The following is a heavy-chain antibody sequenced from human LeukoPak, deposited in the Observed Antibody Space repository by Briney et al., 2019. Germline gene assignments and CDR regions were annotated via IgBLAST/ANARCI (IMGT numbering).Heavy chain of an antibody. CDR1: GGTFSSYA. Sequence: SVKVSCKASGGTFSSYAISWVRQAPGQGLEWMGRIIPILGIANYAQKFQGRVTITADKSTSTAYMELSSLRSEDTAVYYCARGSSRDGYNYFGYWGQGTLVTVSS. J-gene: IGHJ4*02. V-gene: IGHV1-69*04. D-gene: IGHD5-24*01. CDR3: ARGSSRDGYNYFGY. CDR2: IIPILGIA.